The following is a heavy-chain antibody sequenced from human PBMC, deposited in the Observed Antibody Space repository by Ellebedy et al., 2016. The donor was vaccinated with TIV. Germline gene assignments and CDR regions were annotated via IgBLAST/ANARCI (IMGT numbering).Heavy chain of an antibody. J-gene: IGHJ5*02. CDR2: INPNSGGT. CDR3: ARSEAYSSSSGTTHPFDP. CDR1: GYTFTGYY. Sequence: AASVKVSCKASGYTFTGYYMHWVRQAPGQGLEWMGWINPNSGGTNYAQKFQGRVTMTTDTSTSTAYMELRSLRSDDTAVYYCARSEAYSSSSGTTHPFDPWGQGTLVTVSS. V-gene: IGHV1-2*02. D-gene: IGHD6-6*01.